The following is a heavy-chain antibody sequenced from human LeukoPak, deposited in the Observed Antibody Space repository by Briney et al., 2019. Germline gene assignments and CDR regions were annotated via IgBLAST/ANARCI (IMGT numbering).Heavy chain of an antibody. CDR2: IYYSGST. CDR3: ARGEGYGDLSY. Sequence: SETLSLTCTVSGGSISSSSYYWGWIRQPPGKGLEWIGSIYYSGSTYYNPSLKSRVTISVDTSKNQFSLKLSSVTAADTAVYYCARGEGYGDLSYWGQGTLVTVSS. J-gene: IGHJ4*02. V-gene: IGHV4-39*07. CDR1: GGSISSSSYY. D-gene: IGHD4-17*01.